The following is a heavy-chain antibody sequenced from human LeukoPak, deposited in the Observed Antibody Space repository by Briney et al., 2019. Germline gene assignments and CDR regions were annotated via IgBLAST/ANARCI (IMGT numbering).Heavy chain of an antibody. CDR1: GFTVSSNY. V-gene: IGHV3-53*01. CDR3: AKDGARLRLGELGPNRPNWFDP. CDR2: IYSGGST. J-gene: IGHJ5*02. D-gene: IGHD3-16*01. Sequence: GGSLRLSCVASGFTVSSNYMSWVRQAPGKGLEWVSVIYSGGSTYYADSVKGRFTISRDNSKNTLYLQMNSLRAEDTAVYYCAKDGARLRLGELGPNRPNWFDPWGQGTLVTVSS.